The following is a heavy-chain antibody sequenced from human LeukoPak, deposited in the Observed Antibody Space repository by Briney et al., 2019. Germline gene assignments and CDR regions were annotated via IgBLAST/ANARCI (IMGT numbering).Heavy chain of an antibody. V-gene: IGHV3-30-3*01. CDR1: GFTFSSYA. CDR3: ASGYYYGSGEFYYGMDV. J-gene: IGHJ6*02. Sequence: GGSLRLSCAASGFTFSSYAMHWVRQAPGKGLEGVAIISYDGSNKYYAESVKGRFTISRDNSKNTLYLQMNSLRAEDTAVYYCASGYYYGSGEFYYGMDVWGQGTTVTVSS. CDR2: ISYDGSNK. D-gene: IGHD3-10*01.